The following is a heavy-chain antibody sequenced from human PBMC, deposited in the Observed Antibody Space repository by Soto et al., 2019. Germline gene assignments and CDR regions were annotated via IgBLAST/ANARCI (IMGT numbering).Heavy chain of an antibody. J-gene: IGHJ3*02. D-gene: IGHD6-19*01. CDR3: ARVRMAGDFDI. V-gene: IGHV3-74*01. Sequence: PGGSLRLSCAASGFTVSSSLMHWVRQAPGKGLVWVSRINSDGSSTTYADSVKGRFTISRDSAKNTLYLQMNSLRAEDTAVYYCARVRMAGDFDIWGQGTMVTVSS. CDR2: INSDGSST. CDR1: GFTVSSSL.